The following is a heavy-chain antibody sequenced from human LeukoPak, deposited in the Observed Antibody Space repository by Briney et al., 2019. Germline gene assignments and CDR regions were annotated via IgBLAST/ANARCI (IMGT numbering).Heavy chain of an antibody. V-gene: IGHV1-69*13. CDR3: AIPIVVVVDGAFDI. CDR1: GGTFSRYG. Sequence: SVKVSCKASGGTFSRYGISWARQAPGQGLEWMGGIIPIFGTTNYAQKFQGRVTITADESTSTAYMELSSLRSEDTAVYYCAIPIVVVVDGAFDIWGQGTMVTVSS. CDR2: IIPIFGTT. J-gene: IGHJ3*02. D-gene: IGHD2-15*01.